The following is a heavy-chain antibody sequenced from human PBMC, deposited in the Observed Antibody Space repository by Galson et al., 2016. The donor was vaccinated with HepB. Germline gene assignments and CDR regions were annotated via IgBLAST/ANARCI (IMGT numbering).Heavy chain of an antibody. Sequence: SLRLSCAASGFTFTRYTMNWVRQSPGKGLEWVSSISGGSSYKYYADSVKGRFTISRDNSKNSLYPQMNSLRDEDTAVYYCARDAWSGYYARDAFDIWGQGTMVTVSS. CDR1: GFTFTRYT. CDR2: ISGGSSYK. D-gene: IGHD3-3*01. J-gene: IGHJ3*02. V-gene: IGHV3-21*01. CDR3: ARDAWSGYYARDAFDI.